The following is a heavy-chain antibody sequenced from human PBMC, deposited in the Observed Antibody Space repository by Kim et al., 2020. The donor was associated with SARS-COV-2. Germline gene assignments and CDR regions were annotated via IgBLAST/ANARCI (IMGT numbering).Heavy chain of an antibody. Sequence: GGSLRLSCAASGFTFSSYWMSWVRQAPGKGLEWVANIKQDGSEKYYVDSVKGRFTISRDNAKNSLYLQMNSLRAEDTAVYYCARKTIDWLLFVFDYWGQGTLVTVSS. CDR2: IKQDGSEK. CDR3: ARKTIDWLLFVFDY. J-gene: IGHJ4*02. CDR1: GFTFSSYW. V-gene: IGHV3-7*01. D-gene: IGHD3-9*01.